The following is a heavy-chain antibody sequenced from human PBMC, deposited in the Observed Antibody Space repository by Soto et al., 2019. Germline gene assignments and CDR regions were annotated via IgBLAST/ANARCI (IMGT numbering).Heavy chain of an antibody. CDR1: GYTFTSYA. CDR3: ARDSTWYSSSWLYYYYYYMDV. V-gene: IGHV1-3*01. Sequence: QVQLVQSGAEVKKPGASVKVSCKASGYTFTSYAMHWVRQAPGQRLEWMGWINAGNGNTKYSQKFQGRFTITSDTSASTAYMDLSSLSSEDTAVYSCARDSTWYSSSWLYYYYYYMDVWGKGTTVTVSS. J-gene: IGHJ6*03. CDR2: INAGNGNT. D-gene: IGHD6-13*01.